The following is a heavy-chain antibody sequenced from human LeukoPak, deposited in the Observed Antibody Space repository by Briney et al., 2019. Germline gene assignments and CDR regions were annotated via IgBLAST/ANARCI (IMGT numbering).Heavy chain of an antibody. D-gene: IGHD1-26*01. CDR2: MNPNSGNT. V-gene: IGHV1-8*03. J-gene: IGHJ5*02. CDR1: GYTFTSYD. Sequence: ASVTVSCKASGYTFTSYDINWVRQAPGQGLEWMGWMNPNSGNTGYAQKFQGRVTITRNTSISTAYMELRSLRSEDTAVYYCARPRRGSYHNWFDPWGQGTLVTVSS. CDR3: ARPRRGSYHNWFDP.